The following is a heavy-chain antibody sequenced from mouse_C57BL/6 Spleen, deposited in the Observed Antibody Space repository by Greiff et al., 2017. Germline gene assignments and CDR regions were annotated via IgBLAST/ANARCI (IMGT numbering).Heavy chain of an antibody. Sequence: EVQLQESGPGLVKPSQSLSLTCSVTGYSITSGYYWNWIRQFPGNKLEWMGYISYDGSNKYNPSLKNRISITRDTSKNQFFLKLNSVTTEDTATYYCARDLMDYWGQGTSVTVSS. CDR1: GYSITSGYY. CDR3: ARDLMDY. V-gene: IGHV3-6*01. J-gene: IGHJ4*01. CDR2: ISYDGSN.